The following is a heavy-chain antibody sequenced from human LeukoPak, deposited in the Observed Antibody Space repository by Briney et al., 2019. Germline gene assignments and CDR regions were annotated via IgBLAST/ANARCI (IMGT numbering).Heavy chain of an antibody. D-gene: IGHD2-2*01. Sequence: GGSLRLSCAASGSTFSTYDMHWVRQAPGKGLEWVSVISYGGNTRFYGDSVRGRFTISRDNTKDTLYLQMDSLIPDDTAVYFCARQRLPFCSSASCSALYYWGQGALVTVSS. CDR3: ARQRLPFCSSASCSALYY. J-gene: IGHJ4*02. V-gene: IGHV3-30*03. CDR1: GSTFSTYD. CDR2: ISYGGNTR.